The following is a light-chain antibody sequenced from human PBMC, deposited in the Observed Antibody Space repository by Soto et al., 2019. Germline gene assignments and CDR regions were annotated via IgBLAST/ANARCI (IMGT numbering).Light chain of an antibody. Sequence: QSVLTQPASVSGSPGQSITISCSGTTNDVGGYNYVSWYQQHPGKAPKLLIYGVTDRPSGVSSRFSGSKSGNAASLTISGLQAEDEGDYYCSSYTSSYTWIFGRGTKVTVL. V-gene: IGLV2-14*03. CDR1: TNDVGGYNY. CDR2: GVT. J-gene: IGLJ3*02. CDR3: SSYTSSYTWI.